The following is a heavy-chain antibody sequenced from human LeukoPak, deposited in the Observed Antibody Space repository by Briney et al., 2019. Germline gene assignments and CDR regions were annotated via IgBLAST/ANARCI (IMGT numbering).Heavy chain of an antibody. CDR1: GYTFTSYA. Sequence: ASVKVSCKASGYTFTSYAISWVRQAPGQGLEWMGWISAYNGNTNYAQKLQGRVTMTTDTSTSTAYMELRSLRSDDTAVYYSARNVYGDAGNNWFDPWGQGTLVTVSS. J-gene: IGHJ5*02. V-gene: IGHV1-18*01. D-gene: IGHD4-17*01. CDR3: ARNVYGDAGNNWFDP. CDR2: ISAYNGNT.